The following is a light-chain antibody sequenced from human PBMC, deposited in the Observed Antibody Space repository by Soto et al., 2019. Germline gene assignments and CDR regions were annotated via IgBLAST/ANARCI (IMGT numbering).Light chain of an antibody. CDR3: QQYNNWPRT. CDR1: QSVSSSH. V-gene: IGKV3-15*01. CDR2: GAS. J-gene: IGKJ1*01. Sequence: EIVLTQSPGTLSLSPGEGATLSCRASQSVSSSHLAWYHQKPGQAPRLLIYGASTRATGIPARFSGSGSGTEFTLTINSLQSEDFAVYYCQQYNNWPRTFGQGTKVDIK.